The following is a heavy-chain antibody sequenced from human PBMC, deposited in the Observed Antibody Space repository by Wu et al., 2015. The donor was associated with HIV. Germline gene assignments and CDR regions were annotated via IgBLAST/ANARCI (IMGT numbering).Heavy chain of an antibody. J-gene: IGHJ5*02. Sequence: QVQLVQSGAEVKKPGASVKVSCKASAYTFTSYDINWVRQAPGQGLDWMGWMNPKTGNTGYAQKFQGRVTFTRNTSMSTAYMELSSLRSEDTAVYYCARAGEPPKGWFDPWGQGTLVTVSS. D-gene: IGHD3-16*01. CDR3: ARAGEPPKGWFDP. CDR2: MNPKTGNT. CDR1: AYTFTSYD. V-gene: IGHV1-8*03.